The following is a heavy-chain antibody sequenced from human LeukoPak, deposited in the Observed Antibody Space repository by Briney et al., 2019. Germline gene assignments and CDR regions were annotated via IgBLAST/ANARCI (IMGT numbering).Heavy chain of an antibody. CDR3: ARVEGSWAFDI. Sequence: PSQTLSLTCTVSGDSISGSGYYWNWIRQPPGKGLEWFGYIYYSGTTYYNPSLKSRVTMSVDTSKNQFSLKLSSVTAADTAVYYCARVEGSWAFDIWGQGTMVTVSS. CDR1: GDSISGSGYY. J-gene: IGHJ3*02. V-gene: IGHV4-31*03. CDR2: IYYSGTT. D-gene: IGHD3-10*01.